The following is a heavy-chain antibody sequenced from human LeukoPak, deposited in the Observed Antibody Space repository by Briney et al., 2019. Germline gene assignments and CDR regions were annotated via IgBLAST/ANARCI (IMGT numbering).Heavy chain of an antibody. V-gene: IGHV3-48*02. CDR1: GSTFSTDS. Sequence: GGSLRLSCVASGSTFSTDSMNWVRQAPGKGLEWVSYISSSGRTTYFADSVKGRFTISRDNAKNSLYLQMNSLRDEDTAVYYCARAIYDASGSGDYWGQGTLVTVSS. J-gene: IGHJ4*02. D-gene: IGHD3-22*01. CDR2: ISSSGRTT. CDR3: ARAIYDASGSGDY.